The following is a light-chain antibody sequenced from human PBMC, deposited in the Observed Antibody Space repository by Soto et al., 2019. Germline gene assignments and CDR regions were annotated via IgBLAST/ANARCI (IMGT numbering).Light chain of an antibody. J-gene: IGKJ1*01. CDR2: GAS. CDR1: QSVSSN. CDR3: QQRNNWPWT. Sequence: EIVMTQSPATLSVSPGQRATLSCRASQSVSSNLAWYQHKPGQAPRLLIYGASTRAKGVAARFSGSGSGTEFTLTISSLQSEDFAVYYCQQRNNWPWTFGQGTKVDI. V-gene: IGKV3-15*01.